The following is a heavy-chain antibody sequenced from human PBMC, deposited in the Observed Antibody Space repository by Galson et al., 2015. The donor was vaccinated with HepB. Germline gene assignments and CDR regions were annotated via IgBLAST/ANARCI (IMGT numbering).Heavy chain of an antibody. Sequence: SVKVSCKASGYTFTSYYMHWVRQAPGQGLEWMGIINPSGGSTSYAQKFQGRVTMTRDTSTSTAYMELSSLRSEDTAVYYCARSIAAAGISSSYYFDYWGQGTLVTVSS. CDR1: GYTFTSYY. J-gene: IGHJ4*02. CDR3: ARSIAAAGISSSYYFDY. D-gene: IGHD6-13*01. CDR2: INPSGGST. V-gene: IGHV1-46*01.